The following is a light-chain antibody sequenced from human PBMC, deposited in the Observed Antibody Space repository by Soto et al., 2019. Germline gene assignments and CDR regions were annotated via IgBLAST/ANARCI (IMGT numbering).Light chain of an antibody. V-gene: IGLV2-23*01. CDR3: CSYGGSSTYV. J-gene: IGLJ1*01. CDR2: EGT. CDR1: SSDVGSSTL. Sequence: QSALAQPASVSGSPGQSITISCTGTSSDVGSSTLVSWYQHLPGKAPKVMIYEGTKRPSGVPTRFSGSKSGNTASLTISGLQAEDEADYYCCSYGGSSTYVFGIGTKLTVL.